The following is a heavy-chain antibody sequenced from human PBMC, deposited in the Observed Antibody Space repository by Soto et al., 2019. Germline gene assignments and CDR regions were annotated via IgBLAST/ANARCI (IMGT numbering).Heavy chain of an antibody. CDR1: VFTFSSYV. V-gene: IGHV3-23*01. Sequence: GGSLRLSCAGSVFTFSSYVMSWVRQAPGEGLEWVSGISTSGGSTYYADSVKGRFTISRDNSENTLYLQMNSLRAEDTAVYYCAKFTPRVTMVRGVIVYYYYYYMDVWGKGTTVTVSS. D-gene: IGHD3-10*01. CDR3: AKFTPRVTMVRGVIVYYYYYYMDV. CDR2: ISTSGGST. J-gene: IGHJ6*03.